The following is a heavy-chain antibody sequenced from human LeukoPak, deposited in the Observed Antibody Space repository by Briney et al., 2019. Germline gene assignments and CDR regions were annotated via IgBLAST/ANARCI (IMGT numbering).Heavy chain of an antibody. CDR2: ISSSSSYI. CDR3: ARDSSGWYADY. D-gene: IGHD6-19*01. CDR1: GFTFSSYS. Sequence: GGSLRLSCAASGFTFSSYSMNGVRQAPGKGLEWVSSISSSSSYIYYADSVKGRFTISRDNAKNSLYLQMNSLRAEDTAVYYCARDSSGWYADYWGQGTLVTVSS. V-gene: IGHV3-21*01. J-gene: IGHJ4*02.